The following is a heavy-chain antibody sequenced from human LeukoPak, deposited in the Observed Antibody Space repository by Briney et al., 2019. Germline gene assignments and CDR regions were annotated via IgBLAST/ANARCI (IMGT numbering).Heavy chain of an antibody. J-gene: IGHJ4*02. CDR2: IYHSGST. CDR1: GGSISSGGYS. V-gene: IGHV4-30-2*01. D-gene: IGHD3-9*01. Sequence: SETLSLTCAVSGGSISSGGYSWSWIRQPPGKGLEWIGYIYHSGSTYYNPSLKSRVTISVDTSKNQFSLKLSSVTAADTAVYYCASTSGDYYDILTGYYYHFDYWGQGTLVTVSS. CDR3: ASTSGDYYDILTGYYYHFDY.